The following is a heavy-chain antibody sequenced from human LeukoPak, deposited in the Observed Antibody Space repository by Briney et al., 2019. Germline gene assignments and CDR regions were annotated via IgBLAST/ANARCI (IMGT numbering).Heavy chain of an antibody. CDR2: TYYRSKWYN. D-gene: IGHD3-22*01. J-gene: IGHJ4*02. Sequence: SQTLSLTFAISGDSVSSNSAAWNWIRQSPSRGLEWLGRTYYRSKWYNDYAVSVKSRITINPDTSKNQFSLQLNSVTPEDTAVYYCARGYYDSSGYYYEGYFDYWGQGTLVTVSS. CDR3: ARGYYDSSGYYYEGYFDY. CDR1: GDSVSSNSAA. V-gene: IGHV6-1*01.